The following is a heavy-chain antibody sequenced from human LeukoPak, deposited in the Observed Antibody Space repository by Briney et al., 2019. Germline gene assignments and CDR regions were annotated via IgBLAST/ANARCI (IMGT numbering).Heavy chain of an antibody. CDR2: IRYDGSNT. D-gene: IGHD1-26*01. V-gene: IGHV3-30*02. CDR1: GFSFSSYG. Sequence: GGSLRLSCAASGFSFSSYGMHWVRQAPVKGLEWVAFIRYDGSNTYYADSVKGRFTISRDNSKNTLSLQMNSLRAEDTAVYYCAKGFGSYYSSGVYMAYWGQGTLVTVSS. J-gene: IGHJ4*02. CDR3: AKGFGSYYSSGVYMAY.